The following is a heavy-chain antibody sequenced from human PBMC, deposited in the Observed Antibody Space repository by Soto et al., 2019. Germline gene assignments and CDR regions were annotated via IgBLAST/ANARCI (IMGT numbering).Heavy chain of an antibody. V-gene: IGHV3-23*01. CDR2: ISGSGGST. J-gene: IGHJ4*02. CDR3: ARGGFLTMVRGPFDY. CDR1: GFTFSSYA. Sequence: HPGGSLRLSCAASGFTFSSYAMSWVRQAPGKGLEWVSAISGSGGSTYYADSVKGRFTISRDNSKNTLYLQMNSLRAEDTAVYYCARGGFLTMVRGPFDYWGQGTLVTVSS. D-gene: IGHD3-10*01.